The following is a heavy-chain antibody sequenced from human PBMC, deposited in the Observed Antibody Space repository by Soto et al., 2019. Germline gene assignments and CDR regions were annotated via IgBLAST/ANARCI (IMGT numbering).Heavy chain of an antibody. CDR3: ARIPVDTSMIYWLDP. CDR1: GGFVSSGSYY. Sequence: PSETLSLTCTVSGGFVSSGSYYWSWIRQPPGKGLEWIGYIYYSGSTNYNPSLKSRVTISVDTSKNQFSLKLTSVTAADTAVYYCARIPVDTSMIYWLDPWGQGTLVTVSS. D-gene: IGHD5-18*01. CDR2: IYYSGST. V-gene: IGHV4-61*01. J-gene: IGHJ5*02.